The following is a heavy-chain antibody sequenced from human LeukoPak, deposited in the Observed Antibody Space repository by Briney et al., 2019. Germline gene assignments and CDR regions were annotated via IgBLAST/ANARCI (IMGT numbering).Heavy chain of an antibody. J-gene: IGHJ6*02. Sequence: GGSLRLSCAASGFTFSSYEVNWVRQAPGKGLEWVSYISSSGSTIYYADSVKGRFTISRDNAKNSLYLQMNSLRAEDTAVYYCARISTGGCSSTSCYTVSGYYGMDVWGQGTTVTVSS. V-gene: IGHV3-48*03. CDR1: GFTFSSYE. D-gene: IGHD2-2*02. CDR3: ARISTGGCSSTSCYTVSGYYGMDV. CDR2: ISSSGSTI.